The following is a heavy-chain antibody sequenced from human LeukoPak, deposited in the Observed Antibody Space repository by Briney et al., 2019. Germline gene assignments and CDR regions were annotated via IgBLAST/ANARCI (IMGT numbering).Heavy chain of an antibody. V-gene: IGHV4-59*01. CDR1: GGSIDTYF. D-gene: IGHD6-19*01. CDR2: IYYSGST. J-gene: IGHJ1*01. CDR3: ARGVTGGWYGDFQH. Sequence: SETLSLTCTVSGGSIDTYFWSWIRQPPGKGLEWIGYIYYSGSTNYNPSLKSRVAISVDTSKNQFSLKLSSVTAADTAVYYCARGVTGGWYGDFQHWGQGTLVTVSS.